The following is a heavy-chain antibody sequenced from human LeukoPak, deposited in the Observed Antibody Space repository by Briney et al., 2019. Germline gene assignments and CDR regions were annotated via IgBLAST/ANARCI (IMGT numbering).Heavy chain of an antibody. CDR3: ARPYSRSSIDGFDI. V-gene: IGHV1-2*02. J-gene: IGHJ3*02. Sequence: ASVKVSCKTSGYSFTAYYIVWVRQAPGQGLEWMGWINPDRGDSNFEQKFQGRISMTRDTPISTAYLELGSLTSDDTALYYCARPYSRSSIDGFDIWGQGTMVTVSS. CDR2: INPDRGDS. D-gene: IGHD6-6*01. CDR1: GYSFTAYY.